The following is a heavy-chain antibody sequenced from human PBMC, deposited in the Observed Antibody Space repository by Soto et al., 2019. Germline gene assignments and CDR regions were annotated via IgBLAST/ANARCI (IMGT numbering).Heavy chain of an antibody. Sequence: QLVQSGAEVKKPGASVKVSCKASGYSFPSYGMSWVRQAPGQGHEWMGWAGAYSGNISNTQKFQGRGALTTDTTTSTAHMEPRSPRSDATGVYYCARVYDTLTGTWAVAYWCPGAVVTVSS. V-gene: IGHV1-18*01. CDR2: AGAYSGNI. D-gene: IGHD3-9*01. CDR3: ARVYDTLTGTWAVAY. J-gene: IGHJ4*02. CDR1: GYSFPSYG.